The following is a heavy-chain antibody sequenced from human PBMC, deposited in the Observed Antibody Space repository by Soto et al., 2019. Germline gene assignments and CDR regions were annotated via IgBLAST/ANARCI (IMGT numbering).Heavy chain of an antibody. D-gene: IGHD6-19*01. CDR1: GFTFSSYA. CDR3: AKGVGRSSGRDNWFDP. V-gene: IGHV3-23*01. CDR2: ISGSGGST. Sequence: GGSLRLSCAASGFTFSSYAMSWVRQAPGKGLEWVSAISGSGGSTYYADSVKGRFTISRDNSKNTLYLQMNSLRAEDTAVYYCAKGVGRSSGRDNWFDPWGQGTLVTVSS. J-gene: IGHJ5*02.